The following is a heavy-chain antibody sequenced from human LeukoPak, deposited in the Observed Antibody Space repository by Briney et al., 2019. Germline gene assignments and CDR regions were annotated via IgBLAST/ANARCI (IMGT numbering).Heavy chain of an antibody. Sequence: SETLSLTCTVSGGSISSDYWSWIRQPPGKGLEWIGYIYTSGRTNYTPSLKSRVTISVDTSKNQFSLKLSSVTAADTAVYYCARASYSGSYLGSFDYWGQGTLVIVSS. J-gene: IGHJ4*02. CDR3: ARASYSGSYLGSFDY. D-gene: IGHD1-26*01. CDR2: IYTSGRT. V-gene: IGHV4-59*13. CDR1: GGSISSDY.